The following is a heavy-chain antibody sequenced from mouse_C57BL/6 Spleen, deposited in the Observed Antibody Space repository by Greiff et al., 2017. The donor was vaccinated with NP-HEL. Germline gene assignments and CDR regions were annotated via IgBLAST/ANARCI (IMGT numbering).Heavy chain of an antibody. CDR2: IDPENGDT. Sequence: VQLQQSGAELVRPGASVKLSCTASGFNIKDDYMHWVKQRPEQGLEWIGWIDPENGDTEYASKFQGKATITADTSSNTAYLRLSSLTSEDTAVYYCTSTGAGFAYWGQGTLVTVSA. V-gene: IGHV14-4*01. CDR3: TSTGAGFAY. D-gene: IGHD4-1*01. CDR1: GFNIKDDY. J-gene: IGHJ3*01.